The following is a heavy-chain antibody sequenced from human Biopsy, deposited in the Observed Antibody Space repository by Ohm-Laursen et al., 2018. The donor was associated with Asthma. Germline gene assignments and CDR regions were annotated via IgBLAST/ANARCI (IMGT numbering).Heavy chain of an antibody. CDR1: GGSISNTNW. J-gene: IGHJ4*02. CDR3: ASSRYGGDFAGGDPFDY. CDR2: IFHSGST. V-gene: IGHV4-4*02. D-gene: IGHD2-21*01. Sequence: TLSLTCAVSGGSISNTNWWSWVRQSPGKGLEWLGEIFHSGSTNDNPSLKSRVIISVDTSKNQFSLKLNSVTAADTAVYYCASSRYGGDFAGGDPFDYWGQGTLVTVSS.